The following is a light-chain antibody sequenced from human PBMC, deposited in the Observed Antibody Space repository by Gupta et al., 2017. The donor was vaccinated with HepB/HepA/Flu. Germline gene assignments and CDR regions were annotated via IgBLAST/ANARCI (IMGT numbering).Light chain of an antibody. V-gene: IGLV2-23*02. CDR1: NRDVGNYNF. Sequence: QPALTQPGSVSGSHGQSITISCTGTNRDVGNYNFVSWYQHHPGTAPKLIIYEVSKWPSGVSNRFSGSKSDNTASLTISGLQTEDEDDYYCCSYANSSTFVFGTGTKVTVL. CDR2: EVS. CDR3: CSYANSSTFV. J-gene: IGLJ1*01.